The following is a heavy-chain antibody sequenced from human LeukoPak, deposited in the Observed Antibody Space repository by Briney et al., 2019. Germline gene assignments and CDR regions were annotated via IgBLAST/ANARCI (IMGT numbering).Heavy chain of an antibody. CDR1: GGSISNYY. CDR2: IYSSGST. J-gene: IGHJ4*02. V-gene: IGHV4-4*07. CDR3: VRLPHVMSPFDY. D-gene: IGHD2-15*01. Sequence: SETLSLTCTVSGGSISNYYWNWIRQPAGKGLEWIGRIYSSGSTNYNSSLKSRVTMSVDTSKNQFSLKLNSVTAADTAVYYCVRLPHVMSPFDYWGQGMLVTVSS.